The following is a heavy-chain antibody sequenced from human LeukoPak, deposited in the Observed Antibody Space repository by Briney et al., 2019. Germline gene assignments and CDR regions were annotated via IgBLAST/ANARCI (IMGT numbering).Heavy chain of an antibody. CDR1: GGTFSSYA. CDR3: ARCEILGPNWFDP. V-gene: IGHV1-69*04. CDR2: IIPILGIA. J-gene: IGHJ5*02. Sequence: ASVKVSCKASGGTFSSYAISWVRQAPGQGLEWMGRIIPILGIANYAQKFQGRVTITTDTSTSTAYMELRSLRSDDTAVYYCARCEILGPNWFDPWGQGTLVTVSS. D-gene: IGHD2/OR15-2a*01.